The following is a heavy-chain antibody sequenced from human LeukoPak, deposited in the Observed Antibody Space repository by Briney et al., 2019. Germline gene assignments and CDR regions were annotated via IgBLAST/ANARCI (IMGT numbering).Heavy chain of an antibody. D-gene: IGHD3-22*01. J-gene: IGHJ4*02. CDR1: GYTFTSYY. CDR3: ASPATYYYDSSGYVY. V-gene: IGHV1-46*01. Sequence: ASVKVSCKASGYTFTSYYMHWVRQAPGQGLEWMGIINPSGGSTSYAQKFQGRVTMTRDTSTSTAYMELSSLRSEDTAVYYCASPATYYYDSSGYVYWGQGTLVTVSS. CDR2: INPSGGST.